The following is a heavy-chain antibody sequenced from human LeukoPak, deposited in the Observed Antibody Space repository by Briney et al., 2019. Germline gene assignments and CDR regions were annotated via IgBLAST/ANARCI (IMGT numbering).Heavy chain of an antibody. CDR3: ARVWVSAWPLYKYYYGMDV. V-gene: IGHV1-46*01. D-gene: IGHD6-19*01. CDR2: INPSGGST. J-gene: IGHJ6*02. Sequence: ASVKVSCKASGYTFTSYYMHWVRQVPGQGLEWMGIINPSGGSTSYAQKLQGRVTMTTDTPTSTAYMELRSLTSDDTAVYYCARVWVSAWPLYKYYYGMDVWGQGTTVAVSS. CDR1: GYTFTSYY.